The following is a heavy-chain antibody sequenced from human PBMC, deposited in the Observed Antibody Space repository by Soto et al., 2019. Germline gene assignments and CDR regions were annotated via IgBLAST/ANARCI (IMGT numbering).Heavy chain of an antibody. CDR1: GGTFSSYA. Sequence: SVKVSCKASGGTFSSYAISWVRQAPGQGLEWMGGIIPIFGTANYAQKFQGRVTITADESTSTAYMELSSLRSEDTAVYYCAREGYGGNSGGGAFDIWGQGTMVTVSS. V-gene: IGHV1-69*13. CDR2: IIPIFGTA. CDR3: AREGYGGNSGGGAFDI. D-gene: IGHD4-17*01. J-gene: IGHJ3*02.